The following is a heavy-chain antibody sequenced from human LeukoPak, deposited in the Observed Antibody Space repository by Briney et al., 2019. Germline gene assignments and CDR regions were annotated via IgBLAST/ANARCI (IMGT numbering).Heavy chain of an antibody. CDR3: ARVREQLAFDY. J-gene: IGHJ4*02. CDR1: GYTFTSYY. D-gene: IGHD6-6*01. Sequence: ASVKVSCKASGYTFTSYYMHWVRQAPGQGLEWMGIINPSGGSTSYAQKLQGRVTMTTDTSTSTAYMELRSLRSDDTAVYYCARVREQLAFDYWGQGTLVTVSS. CDR2: INPSGGST. V-gene: IGHV1-46*01.